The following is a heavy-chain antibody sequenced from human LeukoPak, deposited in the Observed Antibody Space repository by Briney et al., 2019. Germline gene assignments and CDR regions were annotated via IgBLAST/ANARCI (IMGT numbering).Heavy chain of an antibody. CDR2: VNRDGSET. V-gene: IGHV3-7*03. Sequence: GGSLRLSCAASGVTLSNHWMTWVGQVPGRGPEWVANVNRDGSETYYLDSVKGRFTISKDNAKNSLYLQMNSLRAGDTALYHCARNNGMDVWGQGTTVIVSS. CDR3: ARNNGMDV. J-gene: IGHJ6*02. CDR1: GVTLSNHW.